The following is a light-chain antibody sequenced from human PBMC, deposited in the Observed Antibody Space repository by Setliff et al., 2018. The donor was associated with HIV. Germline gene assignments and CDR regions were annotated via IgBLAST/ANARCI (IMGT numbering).Light chain of an antibody. CDR3: SSSTSSFIVL. CDR2: DVS. Sequence: QSVLTQPASVSGSPGQSITISCTGTSTDVGGYDSVSWYQQHPGKAPKLMIYDVSNRPSGVSNRFSGSKSGNTASLTISGLQAEDEADYYCSSSTSSFIVLFGGGTKVTVL. V-gene: IGLV2-14*03. J-gene: IGLJ2*01. CDR1: STDVGGYDS.